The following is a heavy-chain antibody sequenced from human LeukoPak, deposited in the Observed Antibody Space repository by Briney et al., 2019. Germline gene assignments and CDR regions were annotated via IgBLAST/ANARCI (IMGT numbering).Heavy chain of an antibody. CDR2: IYYSGST. CDR3: ARDSVTMVRGVIRSSNWFDP. V-gene: IGHV4-31*03. CDR1: GGSISSGGYS. Sequence: PSETLSLTCTVSGGSISSGGYSWSWIRQHPGKGLEWIGYIYYSGSTYYNPSLKSRVTISVDTSKNQFSLKLSSVTAADTAVYYCARDSVTMVRGVIRSSNWFDPWGQGTLVTVSS. D-gene: IGHD3-10*01. J-gene: IGHJ5*02.